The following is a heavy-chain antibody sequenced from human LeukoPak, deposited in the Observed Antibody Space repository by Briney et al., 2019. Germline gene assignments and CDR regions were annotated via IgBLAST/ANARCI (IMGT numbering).Heavy chain of an antibody. D-gene: IGHD3-10*01. V-gene: IGHV4-30-2*01. CDR2: IYRSGST. CDR1: GDSISSGGYS. J-gene: IGHJ3*02. Sequence: SETLSLTCAVSGDSISSGGYSWPWIRQPPGKGLEWIGYIYRSGSTYYNPSLKSRVTISVDRSKNQFSLKLSSVTAADTAVYYCAREGDGSGSSDAFDIWGQGTMVTVSS. CDR3: AREGDGSGSSDAFDI.